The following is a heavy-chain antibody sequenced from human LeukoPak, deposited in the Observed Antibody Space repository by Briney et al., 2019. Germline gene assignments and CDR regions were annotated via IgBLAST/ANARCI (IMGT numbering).Heavy chain of an antibody. CDR3: AKDRRVMGSSSWYY. D-gene: IGHD6-13*01. J-gene: IGHJ4*02. CDR2: ISGSGGST. Sequence: GGSLRLSCAASGFTFSSYAMSWVRQAPGKGLEWVSTISGSGGSTYYADSVKGRFTISRDNSKNTLYLQMNSLRAEDTAVYYCAKDRRVMGSSSWYYWGQGTLVTVSS. CDR1: GFTFSSYA. V-gene: IGHV3-23*01.